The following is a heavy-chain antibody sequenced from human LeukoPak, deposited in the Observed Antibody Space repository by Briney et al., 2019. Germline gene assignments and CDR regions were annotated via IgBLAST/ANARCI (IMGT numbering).Heavy chain of an antibody. D-gene: IGHD3-22*01. CDR1: GYTFTSYG. CDR2: INPNSGGA. J-gene: IGHJ3*02. CDR3: ARVSSGSPTKNAFDI. Sequence: ASVKVSCKASGYTFTSYGISWVRQAPGQGLEWMGWINPNSGGANYAQKFQGRVTMTRDTSISTAYMELSRLRSDDTAVYYCARVSSGSPTKNAFDIWGQGTMVTVSS. V-gene: IGHV1-2*02.